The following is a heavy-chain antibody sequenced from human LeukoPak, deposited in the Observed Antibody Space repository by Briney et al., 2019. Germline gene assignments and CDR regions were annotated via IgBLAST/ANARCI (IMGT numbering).Heavy chain of an antibody. CDR3: ARSSYYDSSGPYYFDY. J-gene: IGHJ4*02. V-gene: IGHV4-30-4*01. CDR1: GGSISSGDYY. CDR2: IYYSGST. Sequence: SETLSLTCTVSGGSISSGDYYWSWIRQPPGKGLEWIGYIYYSGSTYYNPSLKSRVTISVDTSKNQFSLKLSSVTAADTAVYYCARSSYYDSSGPYYFDYWGQGTLVTVSS. D-gene: IGHD3-22*01.